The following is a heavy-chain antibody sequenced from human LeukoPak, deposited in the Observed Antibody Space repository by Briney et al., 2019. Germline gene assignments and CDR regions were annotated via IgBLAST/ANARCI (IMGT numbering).Heavy chain of an antibody. J-gene: IGHJ4*02. D-gene: IGHD6-25*01. V-gene: IGHV1-18*04. Sequence: RASVKVSCRASGYTFTSYGISWVRQAPGQGLEWMGWISAYNGNTNYAQKLQGRVTMTTDTSTSTAYMELRSLRSDDTAVYYCARDASSGLFDYWGQGTLVTVSS. CDR3: ARDASSGLFDY. CDR2: ISAYNGNT. CDR1: GYTFTSYG.